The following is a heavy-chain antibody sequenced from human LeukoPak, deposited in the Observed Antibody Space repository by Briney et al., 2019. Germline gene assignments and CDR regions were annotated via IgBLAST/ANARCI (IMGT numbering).Heavy chain of an antibody. CDR3: ARGTTAAGPFDP. Sequence: SETLSLTCTVSGYSISSGYYWGWIRQPAGKGLEWIGRIYTSGSTNYNPSLKSRVTISVDTSKNQFSLKLSSVTAADTAVYYCARGTTAAGPFDPWGQGTLVTVSS. D-gene: IGHD6-13*01. J-gene: IGHJ5*02. CDR1: GYSISSGYY. V-gene: IGHV4-61*02. CDR2: IYTSGST.